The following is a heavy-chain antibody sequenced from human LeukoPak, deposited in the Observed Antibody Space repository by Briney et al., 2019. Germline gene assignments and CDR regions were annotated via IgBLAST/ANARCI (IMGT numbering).Heavy chain of an antibody. CDR3: ATVMGSSPSTAYFAY. V-gene: IGHV3-23*01. J-gene: IGHJ4*02. Sequence: PGGSLRLSCGGSGFIFSSYAINWVRQTPGKGLEWLSAISNDGRHMYYTDSVKGRFTTSRDNSRNTVYLQMNGLRVEDTAVYYCATVMGSSPSTAYFAYWGQGTLDTVSS. D-gene: IGHD6-6*01. CDR2: ISNDGRHM. CDR1: GFIFSSYA.